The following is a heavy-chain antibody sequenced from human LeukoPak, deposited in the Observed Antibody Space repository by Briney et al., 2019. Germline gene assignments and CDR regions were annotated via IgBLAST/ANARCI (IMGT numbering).Heavy chain of an antibody. V-gene: IGHV4-39*07. CDR1: GGSISSGSNY. Sequence: PSETLSLTCTVSGGSISSGSNYWGCIRQPPGKGLEWIGSIYYSGRTYNNASLKSRVTISVDTSKNQFSLKLSSVTAADTAVYYCARLGYYYDSSGYTPTYGYWGQGTLVTVSS. CDR3: ARLGYYYDSSGYTPTYGY. D-gene: IGHD3-22*01. CDR2: IYYSGRT. J-gene: IGHJ4*02.